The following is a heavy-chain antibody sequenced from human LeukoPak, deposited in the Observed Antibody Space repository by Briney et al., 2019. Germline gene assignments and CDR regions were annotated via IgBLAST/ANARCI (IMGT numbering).Heavy chain of an antibody. V-gene: IGHV3-48*03. D-gene: IGHD6-13*01. CDR1: GXTFSNYE. CDR3: ARDLYSSNWFGFEY. J-gene: IGHJ4*02. CDR2: ISSGGSII. Sequence: GGSLRLSCAASGXTFSNYEMNWVRQAPGKGLEWISYISSGGSIIYYADSVKGRFTISRDNAKNSLYLQANSLRVEDTAVYYCARDLYSSNWFGFEYWGQGTLVTVSS.